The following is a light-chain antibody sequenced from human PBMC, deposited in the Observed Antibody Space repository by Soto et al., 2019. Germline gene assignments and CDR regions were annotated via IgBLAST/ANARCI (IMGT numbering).Light chain of an antibody. CDR3: SSYAGSNKGYV. J-gene: IGLJ1*01. CDR2: EVS. CDR1: ISDVGGYKY. Sequence: QAVLTQPPSASGSPGLAVTISCTGTISDVGGYKYVSSYQQHPGKAPKLMINEVSKRPSGVPDRFSGSKSGNTASLTVSGLQAEDEADYYCSSYAGSNKGYVFGTGTKVTVL. V-gene: IGLV2-8*01.